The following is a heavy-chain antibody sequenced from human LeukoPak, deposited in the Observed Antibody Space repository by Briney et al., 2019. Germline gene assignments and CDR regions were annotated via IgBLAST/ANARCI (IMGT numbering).Heavy chain of an antibody. J-gene: IGHJ4*02. V-gene: IGHV3-7*01. Sequence: GGSLRLSCAASGFTFSSYWMSWVRQAPGKGLEWVANIKQDGSEKYYVDSVKGRFTISRDNPKNTLYLQMNSLRAEDTAVYYCAKDLDAMIVVALGPFDYWGQGTLVTVSS. CDR2: IKQDGSEK. D-gene: IGHD3-22*01. CDR1: GFTFSSYW. CDR3: AKDLDAMIVVALGPFDY.